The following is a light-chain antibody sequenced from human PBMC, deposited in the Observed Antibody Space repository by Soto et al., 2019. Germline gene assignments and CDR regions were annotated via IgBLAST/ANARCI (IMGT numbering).Light chain of an antibody. CDR3: QQSFSTPRT. CDR2: DAS. J-gene: IGKJ3*01. V-gene: IGKV3-11*01. Sequence: EIVLTPSPATLSLSPGERATLSCRASQSVSSYLAWYQQKPGQAPRLLIYDASNRATGIPARFSGSGSGTDFTLTISSLQPEDFATYYCQQSFSTPRTFGPGTKVDIK. CDR1: QSVSSY.